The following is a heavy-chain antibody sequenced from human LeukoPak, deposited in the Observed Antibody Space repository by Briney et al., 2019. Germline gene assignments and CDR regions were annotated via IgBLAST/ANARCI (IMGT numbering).Heavy chain of an antibody. CDR2: ISGSGDNT. CDR3: AKDFVVVRGNVNYFDY. CDR1: GFTFLSYS. Sequence: GGSLRLSCAASGFTFLSYSMNWVRQAPGKGLEWVSAISGSGDNTYYADSVKGRFTVSRDNSKNTLYVQMKSLRAEDTTVYYCAKDFVVVRGNVNYFDYWGQGTLVTVSS. V-gene: IGHV3-23*01. D-gene: IGHD2-21*01. J-gene: IGHJ4*02.